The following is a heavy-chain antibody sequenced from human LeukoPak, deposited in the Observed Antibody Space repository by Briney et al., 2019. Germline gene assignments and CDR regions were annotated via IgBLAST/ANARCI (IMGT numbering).Heavy chain of an antibody. Sequence: GGSLRLSCAASGFTFSSYAMSWVRQAPGKGLEWVSFISPSADRTSNADSVEGRFTISRDNPRNTLYLQLNSLRDEDTAVYYCAIMHGYYDGSGYWVQWGQGTLVTVSS. J-gene: IGHJ4*02. CDR1: GFTFSSYA. V-gene: IGHV3-23*01. CDR2: ISPSADRT. D-gene: IGHD3-22*01. CDR3: AIMHGYYDGSGYWVQ.